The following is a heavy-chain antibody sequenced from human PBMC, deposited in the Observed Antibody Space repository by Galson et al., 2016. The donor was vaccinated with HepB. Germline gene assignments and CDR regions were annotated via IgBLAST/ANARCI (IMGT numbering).Heavy chain of an antibody. V-gene: IGHV5-10-1*01. CDR1: GYIFTNSW. Sequence: QSGAEVKKPGESLRISCKGSGYIFTNSWISWVRQVPGKGLEWMGRIDPSDSYTNFSPSFRGHVTSSVDKSINTAYLQWNRLKASDSAMYYCARGGGPGTKSDPWLDPWGQGTLVIVSS. CDR3: ARGGGPGTKSDPWLDP. J-gene: IGHJ5*02. CDR2: IDPSDSYT. D-gene: IGHD3-16*01.